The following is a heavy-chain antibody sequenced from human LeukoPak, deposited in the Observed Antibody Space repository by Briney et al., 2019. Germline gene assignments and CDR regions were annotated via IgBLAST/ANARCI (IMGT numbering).Heavy chain of an antibody. CDR2: IYYSGST. CDR3: ARTRYYYNSRSYGAPYYFDY. J-gene: IGHJ4*02. D-gene: IGHD3-10*01. V-gene: IGHV4-39*01. Sequence: SETLSLTCTVSGGSLSTSSYYWGWLRQPPGTGLEWIGSIYYSGSTYYNPSLKSRVTISVDTSKNQFSLKLSSVTAADTAVYYCARTRYYYNSRSYGAPYYFDYWGQGTLVTVSA. CDR1: GGSLSTSSYY.